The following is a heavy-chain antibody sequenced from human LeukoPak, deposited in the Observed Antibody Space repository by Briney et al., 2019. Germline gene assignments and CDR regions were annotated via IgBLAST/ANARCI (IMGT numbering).Heavy chain of an antibody. CDR1: GGSVSTYY. V-gene: IGHV4-59*08. CDR2: IYYSGST. J-gene: IGHJ4*02. D-gene: IGHD6-13*01. CDR3: AGQQQLVRVDY. Sequence: SETLSLTCTVSGGSVSTYYWSWIRQPPGKGLEWIGYIYYSGSTNYNPSLKSRVTISIDTSKNQFSLKLSSVTAADPAVYYCAGQQQLVRVDYWGQGILVTVSS.